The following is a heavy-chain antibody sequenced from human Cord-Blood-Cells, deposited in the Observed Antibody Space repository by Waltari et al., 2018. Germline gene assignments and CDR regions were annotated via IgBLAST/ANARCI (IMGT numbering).Heavy chain of an antibody. CDR1: GGSFSGYY. J-gene: IGHJ5*02. D-gene: IGHD3-16*02. Sequence: QVQLQQWGAGLLKPSETLSLTCAVYGGSFSGYYWSVIRQPPGKGREWLGESNNSGSTNYNPSLKSRVTISVDTSKNQFSLKLSSVTAADTAVYYCAREITFGGVIVGRPNWFDPWGQGTLVTVSS. CDR3: AREITFGGVIVGRPNWFDP. V-gene: IGHV4-34*01. CDR2: SNNSGST.